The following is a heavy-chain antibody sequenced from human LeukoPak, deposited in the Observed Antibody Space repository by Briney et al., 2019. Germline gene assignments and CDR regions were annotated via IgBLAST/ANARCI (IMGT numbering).Heavy chain of an antibody. V-gene: IGHV3-74*01. J-gene: IGHJ5*02. Sequence: GGSLRLSCAASRFTFSSYWMHWVRHAPGKGLVWVSRINSDGSSTIYADSVKGRFTISRDNAKNTLYLQINSLRADDTAVYYCAREAPDGWFDPWGQGTLVTVSS. D-gene: IGHD5-24*01. CDR2: INSDGSST. CDR1: RFTFSSYW. CDR3: AREAPDGWFDP.